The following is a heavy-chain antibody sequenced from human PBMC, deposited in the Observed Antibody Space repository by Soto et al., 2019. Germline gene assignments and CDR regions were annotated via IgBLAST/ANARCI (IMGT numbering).Heavy chain of an antibody. CDR2: IYYTGSA. D-gene: IGHD1-26*01. CDR1: GDSISSGGYY. Sequence: QVQLQESGPGLVKPSQTLSLTCTVSGDSISSGGYYWSWIRQHPGKDLEWIGYIYYTGSAYYSPSLHSRXXLXLXRPKNQFSLKVSYVTAADTALYYCARAYYGPYYFDYWGQGTLVTVSS. CDR3: ARAYYGPYYFDY. J-gene: IGHJ4*02. V-gene: IGHV4-31*03.